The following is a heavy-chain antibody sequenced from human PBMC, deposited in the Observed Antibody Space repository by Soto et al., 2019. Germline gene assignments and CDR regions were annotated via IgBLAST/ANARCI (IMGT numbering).Heavy chain of an antibody. V-gene: IGHV3-23*01. D-gene: IGHD2-2*01. J-gene: IGHJ5*02. CDR1: GFTFSSYA. Sequence: GGSLRLSCAASGFTFSSYAMSWVRQAPGKGLEWVSAISGSGGSTYYADSVKGRFTISRDNSKNTLSLQMNSLRAEDTALYYCAKDSGVGCSSTSCYFPPPWGQGTLVTVSS. CDR3: AKDSGVGCSSTSCYFPPP. CDR2: ISGSGGST.